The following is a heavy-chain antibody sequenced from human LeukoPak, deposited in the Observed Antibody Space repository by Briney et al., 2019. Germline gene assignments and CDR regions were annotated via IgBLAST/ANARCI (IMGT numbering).Heavy chain of an antibody. CDR2: IKYDGSGK. CDR3: ARDLFSGSYQEDF. D-gene: IGHD1-26*01. J-gene: IGHJ4*02. Sequence: PGGSLRLSCAASGFTLSSYWMSWVPQAPGKGLEWVANIKYDGSGKYYADSVKGRFTISRDDAKNSLYLEMNRLRVEDTAVYYCARDLFSGSYQEDFWGQGTLVTVSS. CDR1: GFTLSSYW. V-gene: IGHV3-7*01.